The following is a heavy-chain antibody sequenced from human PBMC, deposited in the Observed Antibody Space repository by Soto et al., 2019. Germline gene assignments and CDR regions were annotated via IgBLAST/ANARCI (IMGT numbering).Heavy chain of an antibody. CDR2: IRSKANNYAT. CDR1: GSTFSVSS. V-gene: IGHV3-73*02. D-gene: IGHD2-8*01. Sequence: EVQLVESGGDLVQPGGSLKLSCAASGSTFSVSSMHWVRQASGKGLEWLGRIRSKANNYATAYAASVTGRFTISRDDSKNTAYLQMNSLRTEDTAMYYCTRLYESGDYWGQGTLVTVSS. J-gene: IGHJ4*02. CDR3: TRLYESGDY.